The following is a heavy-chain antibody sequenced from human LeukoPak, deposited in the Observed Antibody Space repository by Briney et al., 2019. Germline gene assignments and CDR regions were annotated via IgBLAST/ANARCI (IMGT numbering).Heavy chain of an antibody. D-gene: IGHD2-2*01. CDR2: ISGSGGST. CDR3: AKDRHAPGRYCSSTICFPFDP. CDR1: GFTFSSYA. J-gene: IGHJ5*02. V-gene: IGHV3-23*01. Sequence: PGGSLRLSCAASGFTFSSYAMSWVRQAPGKGLEWVSGISGSGGSTYYADSVKGRFTISRDNSKSTLCLQMNSLRTEDTAVYYCAKDRHAPGRYCSSTICFPFDPWGQGTLVTVSS.